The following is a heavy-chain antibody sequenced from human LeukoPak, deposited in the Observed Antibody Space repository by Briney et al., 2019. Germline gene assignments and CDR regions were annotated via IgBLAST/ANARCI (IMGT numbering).Heavy chain of an antibody. D-gene: IGHD3-10*01. V-gene: IGHV3-23*01. CDR3: AKLMSQPALLFFDQ. Sequence: PGGSLRLSCAASGFTFSTNAMSWVRQAPGKGLEWVATVSGSGLYTYYADSVRGRFTISRDNSKDTFYLQMNSLRAEDTAVYYCAKLMSQPALLFFDQWGQGTLVTVSS. CDR2: VSGSGLYT. CDR1: GFTFSTNA. J-gene: IGHJ4*02.